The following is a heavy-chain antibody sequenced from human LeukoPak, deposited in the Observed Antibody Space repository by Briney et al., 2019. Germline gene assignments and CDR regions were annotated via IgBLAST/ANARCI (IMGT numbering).Heavy chain of an antibody. V-gene: IGHV3-53*01. J-gene: IGHJ4*02. Sequence: GGSLRLSCAASGFTVSSNFMTWVRQAPGKGLEWVSVIYSGSNTYYADSVKGRFTISRDNSKNTLHLQMNSLRAEDTAVYYCARGYCTGGNCHSGDYWGQGTLVTVSS. CDR1: GFTVSSNF. CDR3: ARGYCTGGNCHSGDY. D-gene: IGHD2-15*01. CDR2: IYSGSNT.